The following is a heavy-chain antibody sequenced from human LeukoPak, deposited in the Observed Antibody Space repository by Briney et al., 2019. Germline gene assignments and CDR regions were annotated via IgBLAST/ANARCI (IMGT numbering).Heavy chain of an antibody. J-gene: IGHJ3*02. Sequence: GESLKISCKGSGYSFTSYWIGWVRQMPGKGLEWMGIIYPGDSDTRYSPSFQGQVTISADKSISTAYLQWSSLKASDTAMYYCARGPAGDIVVVPAAMYAFGIWGQGTMVTVSS. CDR3: ARGPAGDIVVVPAAMYAFGI. V-gene: IGHV5-51*01. CDR2: IYPGDSDT. D-gene: IGHD2-2*01. CDR1: GYSFTSYW.